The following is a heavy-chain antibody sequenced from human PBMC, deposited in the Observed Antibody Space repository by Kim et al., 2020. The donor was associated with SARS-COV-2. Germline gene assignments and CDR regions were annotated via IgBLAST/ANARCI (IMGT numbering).Heavy chain of an antibody. V-gene: IGHV3-33*01. CDR3: ARGWEPSYYYYGMDV. CDR1: GFTFSSYG. D-gene: IGHD1-26*01. CDR2: IWYDGSNK. J-gene: IGHJ6*02. Sequence: GGSLRLSCAASGFTFSSYGMHWVRQAPGKGLEWVAVIWYDGSNKYYADSVKGRFTISRDNSKNTLYLQMNSLRAEDTAVYYCARGWEPSYYYYGMDVWGQGTTVTVSS.